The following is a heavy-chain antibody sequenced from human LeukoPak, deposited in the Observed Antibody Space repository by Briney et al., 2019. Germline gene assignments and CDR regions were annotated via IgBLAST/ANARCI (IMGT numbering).Heavy chain of an antibody. CDR1: GFTFSSYW. D-gene: IGHD3-10*01. Sequence: GGSLRLSCAASGFTFSSYWMHWVRHVPGRGVMWVSDIDNDGGRTNYADSVKGRSTISRDNAKSTLYLQMTNLGAEDTAVYYCVRGGFGHAMDVWGQGTTVTVSS. CDR2: IDNDGGRT. J-gene: IGHJ6*02. CDR3: VRGGFGHAMDV. V-gene: IGHV3-74*01.